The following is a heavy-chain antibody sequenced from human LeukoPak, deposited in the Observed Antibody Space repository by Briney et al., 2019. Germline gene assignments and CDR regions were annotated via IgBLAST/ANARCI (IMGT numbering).Heavy chain of an antibody. J-gene: IGHJ4*02. V-gene: IGHV3-30*02. D-gene: IGHD6-19*01. CDR1: GFTFSNYV. Sequence: PGGSLRLSCAAAGFTFSNYVMHWVRQAPGKGLEWVAFTLSDGSSKYYADSVKGRFTISRDNSKNTLYLQMNSLRPEDTAVYYCAKPRTTAGTLDYFGYWGQGTLVTVSS. CDR3: AKPRTTAGTLDYFGY. CDR2: TLSDGSSK.